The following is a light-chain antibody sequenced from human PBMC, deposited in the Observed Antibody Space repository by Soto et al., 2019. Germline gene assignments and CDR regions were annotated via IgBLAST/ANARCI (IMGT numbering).Light chain of an antibody. J-gene: IGKJ1*01. CDR3: QQYNNWPKWT. V-gene: IGKV3-15*01. Sequence: EIVMTQSPATLSVSPGERATLSCRASQSVSSNLAWYQQQPGQAPRLLIYGASTRATGITARLSGSGSGTEFTLTISRLQSEDFAVYYCQQYNNWPKWTFGQANHVAIK. CDR2: GAS. CDR1: QSVSSN.